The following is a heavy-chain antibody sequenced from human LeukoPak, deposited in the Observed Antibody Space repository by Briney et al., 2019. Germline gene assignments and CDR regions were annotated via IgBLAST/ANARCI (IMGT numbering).Heavy chain of an antibody. CDR1: GFTFSTYS. CDR2: ISYDGSNG. CDR3: ASAKSSSWHYFEY. Sequence: PGRSLRLSCAASGFTFSTYSMHWVRLAPGKGLEWVAIISYDGSNGYYADSGKGRFIISRDNSKNILYLQMNSLRVEDTAVYYCASAKSSSWHYFEYWGQGTLVTVSS. V-gene: IGHV3-30-3*01. J-gene: IGHJ4*02. D-gene: IGHD2-2*01.